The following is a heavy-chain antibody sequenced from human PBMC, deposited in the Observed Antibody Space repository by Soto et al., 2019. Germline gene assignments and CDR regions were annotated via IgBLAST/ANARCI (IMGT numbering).Heavy chain of an antibody. CDR1: GGTFSSYT. Sequence: SVKVSCKASGGTFSSYTISWVRQAPGQGLEWMGRIIPILGIANYAQKFQGRVTITADKSTSTAYMELSSLRSEDTAVYYCATESPGDYGLGGNWFDPWGQGTLVTVSS. J-gene: IGHJ5*02. D-gene: IGHD4-17*01. CDR2: IIPILGIA. CDR3: ATESPGDYGLGGNWFDP. V-gene: IGHV1-69*04.